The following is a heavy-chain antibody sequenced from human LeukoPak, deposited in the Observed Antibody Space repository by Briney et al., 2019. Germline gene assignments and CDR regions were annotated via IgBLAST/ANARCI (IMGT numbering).Heavy chain of an antibody. CDR3: AKDVYSGYDSQGYFDY. CDR1: GFTFDDYG. CDR2: ISWNSGSV. J-gene: IGHJ4*02. V-gene: IGHV3-9*01. Sequence: PGRSLRLSCAASGFTFDDYGMHWVRHTPGEGLEWVSGISWNSGSVGYADSVKGRFTISRDNAKDSLYLQMNSLRAEDTALYYCAKDVYSGYDSQGYFDYWGQGTLVTVSS. D-gene: IGHD5-12*01.